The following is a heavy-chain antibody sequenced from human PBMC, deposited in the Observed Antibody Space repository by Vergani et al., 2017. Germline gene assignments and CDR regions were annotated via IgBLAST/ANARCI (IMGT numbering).Heavy chain of an antibody. CDR2: IHLDGSVE. J-gene: IGHJ4*02. CDR1: GFIFSDYW. V-gene: IGHV3-7*01. CDR3: ARDIPGGLSDFDY. Sequence: EVQLVESGGALVQPGGSLRLSCIGSGFIFSDYWMSWVRQAPGKGLEFVANIHLDGSVENYVDSVKGRFTISRDNAKNSVILQMNNLRAEDTAIYYCARDIPGGLSDFDYWGQGTLVTVSS. D-gene: IGHD2/OR15-2a*01.